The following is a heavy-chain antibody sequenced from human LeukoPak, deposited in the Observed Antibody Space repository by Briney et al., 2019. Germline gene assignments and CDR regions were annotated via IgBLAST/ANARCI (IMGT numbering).Heavy chain of an antibody. CDR2: IYTSGST. D-gene: IGHD3-10*01. CDR1: GGSISYFY. CDR3: ARDNNYYGSGSYHDY. J-gene: IGHJ4*02. Sequence: SETLSLTCTVSGGSISYFYWSWVRQPAGKGLEWIGRIYTSGSTNYNPSLKSRVTMSVDTSKKQFSLKLSSVTAADTAVYYCARDNNYYGSGSYHDYWGQGTLVTVSS. V-gene: IGHV4-4*07.